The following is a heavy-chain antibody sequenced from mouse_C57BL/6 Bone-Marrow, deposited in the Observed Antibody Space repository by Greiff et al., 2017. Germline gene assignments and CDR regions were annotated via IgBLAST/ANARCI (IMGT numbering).Heavy chain of an antibody. CDR3: AKYTDWYFDV. D-gene: IGHD1-1*01. J-gene: IGHJ1*03. Sequence: EVQVVESGGGLVKPGASLKLSCAASGFTFSDYGMHWVRQAPEKGLEWVAYISSGSSTIYYADTVKGRFTFSIDNAKNTLFLQMTSLRSEDAAMYYCAKYTDWYFDVWGTGTTVTVSS. CDR1: GFTFSDYG. V-gene: IGHV5-17*01. CDR2: ISSGSSTI.